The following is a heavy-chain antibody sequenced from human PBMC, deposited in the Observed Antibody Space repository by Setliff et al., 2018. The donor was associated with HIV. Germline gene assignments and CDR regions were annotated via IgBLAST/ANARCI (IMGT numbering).Heavy chain of an antibody. V-gene: IGHV3-23*01. J-gene: IGHJ4*02. CDR2: VSGSGTAT. CDR3: AKPRLYNSALEN. Sequence: GGSLRLSCGASGFTFSSFAMNWVRHAPGKGLEWVSAVSGSGTATEYADSVKGRFTISRDNSKNTLYLQMNSLTPEDTAVYYCAKPRLYNSALENWGQGTLVTVSS. CDR1: GFTFSSFA. D-gene: IGHD1-1*01.